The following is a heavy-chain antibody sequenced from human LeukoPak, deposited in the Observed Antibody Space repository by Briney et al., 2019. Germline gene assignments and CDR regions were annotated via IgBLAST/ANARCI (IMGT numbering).Heavy chain of an antibody. CDR3: AYRSLDYYDSSGYSGAEYFQH. CDR2: IYWDDDK. Sequence: SGPTLVKPTQTLTLTCTFSGFSLSTSGVGVGWIRQPPGKALEWLALIYWDDDKRYSPSLKSRLTITKDTSKNQVVLTMTNMDPVDTATYYCAYRSLDYYDSSGYSGAEYFQHWGQDTLVTVSP. V-gene: IGHV2-5*02. D-gene: IGHD3-22*01. J-gene: IGHJ1*01. CDR1: GFSLSTSGVG.